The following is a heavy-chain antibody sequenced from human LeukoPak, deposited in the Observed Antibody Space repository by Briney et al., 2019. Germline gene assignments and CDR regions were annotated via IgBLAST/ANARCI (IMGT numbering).Heavy chain of an antibody. CDR3: ARDWYGANPDY. Sequence: PSETLSLTCAVSGGSISSSNWWSWVRQAPGKGLEWISYISSSGDTIYYADSVKGRFTISRDNAKNSLYLQMNSLRGEDTAVYYCARDWYGANPDYWGQGTLVTVSS. J-gene: IGHJ4*02. CDR1: GGSISSSN. D-gene: IGHD4/OR15-4a*01. CDR2: ISSSGDTI. V-gene: IGHV3-48*03.